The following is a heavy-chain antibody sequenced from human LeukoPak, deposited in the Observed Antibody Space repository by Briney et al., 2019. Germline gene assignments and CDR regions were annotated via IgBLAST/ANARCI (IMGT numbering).Heavy chain of an antibody. J-gene: IGHJ5*01. CDR2: IYPA. Sequence: GESLKISCQGSGYTFTSYWIGWVRQMPVKGLEWMGSIYPAKYSPSFQGQVTISVDKSTNTAYLQWKSLKASDTAMYYCARGDVVRGVSWFDSWGQGALVTVSS. V-gene: IGHV5-51*01. CDR1: GYTFTSYW. D-gene: IGHD2-21*02. CDR3: ARGDVVRGVSWFDS.